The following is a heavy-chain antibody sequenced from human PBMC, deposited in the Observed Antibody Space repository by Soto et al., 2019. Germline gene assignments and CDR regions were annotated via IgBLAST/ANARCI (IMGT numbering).Heavy chain of an antibody. Sequence: SVKVSCKASGFTFTSSAVQWVRQARGQRLEWIGWIVVGSGNTNYAQKFQERVTITRDMSTSTAYMELSSLRSEDTAVYYCAGHNLNWNDGEGNYYYSMDVWGQGTTVTVSS. CDR3: AGHNLNWNDGEGNYYYSMDV. CDR2: IVVGSGNT. CDR1: GFTFTSSA. V-gene: IGHV1-58*01. D-gene: IGHD1-1*01. J-gene: IGHJ6*02.